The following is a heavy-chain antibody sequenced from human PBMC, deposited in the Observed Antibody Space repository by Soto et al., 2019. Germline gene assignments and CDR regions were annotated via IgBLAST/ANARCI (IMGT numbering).Heavy chain of an antibody. V-gene: IGHV3-30-3*01. CDR2: ISYDGSNK. J-gene: IGHJ6*02. D-gene: IGHD2-15*01. CDR1: GFTFSSYA. CDR3: VGGRGGMDV. Sequence: QVQLVESGGGVVQPGRSLRLSCAASGFTFSSYAMHWVRQAPGKGLEWVAVISYDGSNKYYADSVKGRFTISRDNSKNTLYLQMNSLRAEDTAVHYCVGGRGGMDVWGQGTTVTVSS.